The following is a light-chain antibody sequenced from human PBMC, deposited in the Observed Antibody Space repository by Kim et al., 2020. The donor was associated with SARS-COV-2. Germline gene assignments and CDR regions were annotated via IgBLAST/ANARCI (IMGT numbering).Light chain of an antibody. V-gene: IGLV7-43*01. CDR3: LLYYGAFWV. CDR1: TGAVTSDHY. Sequence: QAVVTQEPSLTVSPGGTVTLTCASSTGAVTSDHYPNWFQQKPGQTPRSLIFGTTNKHSWTPAQFSGSLLGGKAALTLSGAQPEDEAEYYCLLYYGAFWVVGGGTKLTVL. CDR2: GTT. J-gene: IGLJ3*02.